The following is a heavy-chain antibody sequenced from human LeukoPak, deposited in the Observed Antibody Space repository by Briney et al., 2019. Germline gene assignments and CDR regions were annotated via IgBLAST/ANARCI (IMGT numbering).Heavy chain of an antibody. CDR3: AKMNGYFEY. V-gene: IGHV3-23*01. CDR1: GLTFSNHG. CDR2: ITGDGTTT. J-gene: IGHJ4*02. Sequence: GGSLRLSCEASGLTFSNHGMSWVRQAPGKGLQWVSAITGDGTTTYYADSVKGRFTNSRDNSKNMLYLQMSSLRAEDTAVYYCAKMNGYFEYWGQGALVPVSS. D-gene: IGHD1-1*01.